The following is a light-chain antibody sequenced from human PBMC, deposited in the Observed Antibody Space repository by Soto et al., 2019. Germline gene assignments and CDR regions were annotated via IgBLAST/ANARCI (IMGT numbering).Light chain of an antibody. J-gene: IGKJ2*01. CDR2: GAS. V-gene: IGKV3-20*01. CDR3: PQYGSSPPYT. CDR1: HSVSSSY. Sequence: EIVLTQSPGTLSLSPGERATLSCRSSHSVSSSYLAWYQQKPGQAPRILIYGASSRATGIPDRFSGSGCGTDFTLTISRLEPEDVSEYYCPQYGSSPPYTFGQGTKLEIK.